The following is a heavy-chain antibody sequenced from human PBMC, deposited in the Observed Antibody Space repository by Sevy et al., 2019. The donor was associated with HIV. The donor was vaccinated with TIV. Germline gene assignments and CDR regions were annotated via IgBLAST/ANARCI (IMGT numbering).Heavy chain of an antibody. CDR1: GYTFTSYG. CDR2: ISAYNGNT. J-gene: IGHJ6*02. Sequence: ASVKASCKASGYTFTSYGISWVRQAPGQGLEWMGWISAYNGNTNYAQKLQGRVTMTTDTSTSTAYMELRSLRSDDTAVYYCARDSIPLVQGVIITPYYYGMDVWGQGTTVTVSS. V-gene: IGHV1-18*01. CDR3: ARDSIPLVQGVIITPYYYGMDV. D-gene: IGHD3-10*01.